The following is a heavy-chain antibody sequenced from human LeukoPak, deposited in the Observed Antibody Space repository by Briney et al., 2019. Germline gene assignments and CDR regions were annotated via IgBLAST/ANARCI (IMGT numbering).Heavy chain of an antibody. V-gene: IGHV1-69*05. D-gene: IGHD3-22*01. J-gene: IGHJ4*02. Sequence: SVKVSCKASGYTFTSYYMHWVRQAPGQGLEWMGGIIPIFGTANYAQKFQGRVTITTDESTSTAYMELSSLRSEDTAVYYCARVHDSSGYYPYYFDYWGQGTLVTVSS. CDR3: ARVHDSSGYYPYYFDY. CDR1: GYTFTSYY. CDR2: IIPIFGTA.